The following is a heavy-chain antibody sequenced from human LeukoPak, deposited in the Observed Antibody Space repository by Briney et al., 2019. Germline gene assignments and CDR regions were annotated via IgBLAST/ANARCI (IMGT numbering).Heavy chain of an antibody. Sequence: ASVKVSFKASGYTFTSYSISWVRQPPGQGLERMGWISAYNGNTNYAQKLQGRVNMTKDTFKRKAYMELRSLRSDDTAVYYCGRQSECSSTSCYLALWGQGTLVTVSS. V-gene: IGHV1-18*01. J-gene: IGHJ4*02. D-gene: IGHD2-2*01. CDR3: GRQSECSSTSCYLAL. CDR2: ISAYNGNT. CDR1: GYTFTSYS.